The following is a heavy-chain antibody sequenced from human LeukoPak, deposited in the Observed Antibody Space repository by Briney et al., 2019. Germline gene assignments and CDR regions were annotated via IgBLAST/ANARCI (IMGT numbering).Heavy chain of an antibody. V-gene: IGHV3-53*01. CDR2: IYTGGST. D-gene: IGHD2/OR15-2a*01. CDR1: GFTVNSSY. Sequence: QPGGSLRLSCAASGFTVNSSYMNWVRQAPGKGLEWVSVIYTGGSTYYADSVKGRFTISRDNSKNTLYLQMNSLRAEDTAVYYCARDANKKNYFDCWGQGTLVTVSS. J-gene: IGHJ4*02. CDR3: ARDANKKNYFDC.